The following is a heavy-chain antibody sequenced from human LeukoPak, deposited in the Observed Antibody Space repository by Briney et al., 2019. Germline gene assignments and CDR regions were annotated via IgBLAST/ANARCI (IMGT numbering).Heavy chain of an antibody. Sequence: GGALRLSCATSGFTFSSYAMSWLRQGPGKGLEWVSSLSGSDRTTYYADSVKGRFTISRDNSKNTLYLQMSSLRGEDTAVYYCAKVSSGWSLDYWGQGTLVTVSS. D-gene: IGHD6-19*01. CDR1: GFTFSSYA. J-gene: IGHJ4*02. CDR3: AKVSSGWSLDY. CDR2: LSGSDRTT. V-gene: IGHV3-23*01.